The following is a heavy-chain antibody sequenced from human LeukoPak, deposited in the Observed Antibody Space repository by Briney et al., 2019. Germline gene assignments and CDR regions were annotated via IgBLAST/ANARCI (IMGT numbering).Heavy chain of an antibody. CDR1: GGTFSSYA. CDR2: IIPILGIA. D-gene: IGHD3-9*01. V-gene: IGHV1-69*04. Sequence: GASVEVSCKASGGTFSSYAISWVRQAPGQGLEWMGRIIPILGIANYAQKFQGRVTITADKSTSTAYMELSSLRSEDTAVYYCARDSQILRYFDWLTRGAVWFDPWGQGTLVTVSS. CDR3: ARDSQILRYFDWLTRGAVWFDP. J-gene: IGHJ5*02.